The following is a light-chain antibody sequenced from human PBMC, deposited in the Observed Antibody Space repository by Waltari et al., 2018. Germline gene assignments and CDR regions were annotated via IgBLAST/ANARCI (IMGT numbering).Light chain of an antibody. V-gene: IGKV2-28*01. J-gene: IGKJ2*01. CDR3: MQILQPART. CDR1: QSLLHSNGYNY. CDR2: LGS. Sequence: ILMTQSPLSLPVTPGEPASISCRSSQSLLHSNGYNYLDWYLQKPGQSPQVLIYLGSNRASGVPDRFSGSGSGTDFTLNISRVEAEDVGVYYCMQILQPARTFGQGTRLEIK.